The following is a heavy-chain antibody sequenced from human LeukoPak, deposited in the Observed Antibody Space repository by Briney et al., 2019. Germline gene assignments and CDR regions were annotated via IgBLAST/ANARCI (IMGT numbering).Heavy chain of an antibody. CDR1: GGSISSGSYY. V-gene: IGHV4-61*02. CDR2: IYTTGST. J-gene: IGHJ5*02. D-gene: IGHD2-2*01. Sequence: PSETLSLTCTVSGGSISSGSYYWSWIRQPAGKGLDWIGRIYTTGSTNYNPSLKSRVTISVDTSKNQFSLKLSSVTAADTAVYYCARVVTDIVVVPAASWFDPWGQGTLVTVSS. CDR3: ARVVTDIVVVPAASWFDP.